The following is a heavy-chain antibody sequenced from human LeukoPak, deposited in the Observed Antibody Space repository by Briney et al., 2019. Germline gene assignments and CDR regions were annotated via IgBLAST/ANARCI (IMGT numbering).Heavy chain of an antibody. J-gene: IGHJ4*02. Sequence: ASVKVSCKASGYTFTGYYMHWVRQAPGQGLEWRGWINPNSWGTNYAQKFQGRVTMTRGTSISTAYMQLRRLSSDDSAVYSCAKGERGLLWFGALFYYFEHWGPGILVTVSS. D-gene: IGHD3-10*01. CDR2: INPNSWGT. V-gene: IGHV1-2*02. CDR3: AKGERGLLWFGALFYYFEH. CDR1: GYTFTGYY.